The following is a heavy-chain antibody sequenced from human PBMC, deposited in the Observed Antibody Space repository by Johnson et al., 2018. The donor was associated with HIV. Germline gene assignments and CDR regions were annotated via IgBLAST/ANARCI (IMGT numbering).Heavy chain of an antibody. Sequence: VQLVESGGGLVQPGGSLRLSCAASGFTFSSYWMHWVRQAPGKGLVWVSRINSDGSSITYADSVKGRFTISRDNAKNTLYLQMNSLRSEDTALYYCARGFSKDDAFDIWGQGTMVTVSS. CDR3: ARGFSKDDAFDI. J-gene: IGHJ3*02. CDR2: INSDGSSI. CDR1: GFTFSSYW. V-gene: IGHV3-74*01.